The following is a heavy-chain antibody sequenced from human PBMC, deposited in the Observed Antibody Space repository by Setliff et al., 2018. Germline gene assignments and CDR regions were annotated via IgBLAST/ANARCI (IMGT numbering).Heavy chain of an antibody. CDR3: ARILGYCSGGSCYVPY. Sequence: SETLSLTCTVSGGSISSGGYYWSWIRQHPGKGLEWIGYIYYGGSAYYNPSLKSRVTISVDTSKNQFSLKLSSVTAADTAMYYYARILGYCSGGSCYVPYWGQGTLVTVSS. CDR1: GGSISSGGYY. D-gene: IGHD2-15*01. J-gene: IGHJ4*02. V-gene: IGHV4-31*03. CDR2: IYYGGSA.